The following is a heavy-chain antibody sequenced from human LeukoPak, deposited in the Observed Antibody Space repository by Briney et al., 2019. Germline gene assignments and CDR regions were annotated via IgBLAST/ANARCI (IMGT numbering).Heavy chain of an antibody. Sequence: GGAVPLSRAACRFTLRSYAMHWLGPAPGKGLNGVANIKQDGSEKYYVDSVKGRFTISRDNAKNSLYLQMNSLRAEDTAVYYCARDQQWLLPRGYNWFDPWGQGTLVTVSS. CDR2: IKQDGSEK. CDR1: RFTLRSYA. CDR3: ARDQQWLLPRGYNWFDP. V-gene: IGHV3-7*01. J-gene: IGHJ5*02. D-gene: IGHD6-19*01.